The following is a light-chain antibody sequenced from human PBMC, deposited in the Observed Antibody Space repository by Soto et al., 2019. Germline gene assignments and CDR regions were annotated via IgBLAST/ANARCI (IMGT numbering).Light chain of an antibody. J-gene: IGLJ1*01. V-gene: IGLV1-51*02. CDR1: SSNIGNNY. CDR3: GTWDNSLSLPYV. Sequence: QSVLTQPPSVSAAPGQKVIISCSGSSSNIGNNYVSWYQQLPGTAPKLLIFENNKRPSGIPDRFSASKSGTSATLAITGLQTGDAADYYCGTWDNSLSLPYVFGTGTKVTGL. CDR2: ENN.